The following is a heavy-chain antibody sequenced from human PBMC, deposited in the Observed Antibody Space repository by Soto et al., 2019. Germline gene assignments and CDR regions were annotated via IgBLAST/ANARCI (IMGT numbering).Heavy chain of an antibody. V-gene: IGHV3-23*01. CDR1: GFSFRTYA. D-gene: IGHD6-13*01. J-gene: IGHJ4*02. CDR3: AKDPCSSWYCKYFEY. CDR2: ISAHDGST. Sequence: EVQLLESGGGLVQAGESLRLSCVGSGFSFRTYAMNWVRQSPGKGLEWVSGISAHDGSTLYADSVRGRFTISRDNSKNTLYLQMNSLRAEETAVYYCAKDPCSSWYCKYFEYWGQGTQVTVSS.